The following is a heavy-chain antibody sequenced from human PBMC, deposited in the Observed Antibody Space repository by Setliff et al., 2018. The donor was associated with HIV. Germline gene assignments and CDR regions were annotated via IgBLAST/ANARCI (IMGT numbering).Heavy chain of an antibody. CDR1: GDSISSSSYY. Sequence: PSETLSLTCTVSGDSISSSSYYWGWLRQPPGKGLECIGNTYYSGGTDYNPSLKSRLTISLDTSKNQFSLKLTSVTAADTAIYYCARRPVLHNSGSVFDKWGQGTLVT. D-gene: IGHD6-25*01. CDR3: ARRPVLHNSGSVFDK. CDR2: TYYSGGT. J-gene: IGHJ4*02. V-gene: IGHV4-39*01.